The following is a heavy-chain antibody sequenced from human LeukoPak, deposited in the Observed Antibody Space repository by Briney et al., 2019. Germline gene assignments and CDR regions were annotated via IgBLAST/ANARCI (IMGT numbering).Heavy chain of an antibody. CDR3: ARDLRYYGSGSYGYYFDY. Sequence: SVKVSCRASGGTFSNSSISWVRQAPGQGLEWMGGIIPMFGTAKYPQKFQGRVTITADESTSTAYMELSSLRSDDPAVYYCARDLRYYGSGSYGYYFDYWGQGTLVTVSS. J-gene: IGHJ4*02. D-gene: IGHD3-10*01. V-gene: IGHV1-69*13. CDR2: IIPMFGTA. CDR1: GGTFSNSS.